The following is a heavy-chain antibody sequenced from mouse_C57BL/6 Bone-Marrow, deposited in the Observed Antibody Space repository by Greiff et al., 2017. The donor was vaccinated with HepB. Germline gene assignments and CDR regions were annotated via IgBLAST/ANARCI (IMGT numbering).Heavy chain of an antibody. D-gene: IGHD2-4*01. CDR2: ISSGGDYI. CDR1: GFTFSSYA. Sequence: EVKLVESGEGLVKPGGSLKLSCAASGFTFSSYAMSWVRQTPEKRLEWVAYISSGGDYIYYADTVKGRFTISRDNARNTLYLQMSSLKSEDTAMYYCTREGDIYYDYGWYFDVWGTGTTVTVSS. CDR3: TREGDIYYDYGWYFDV. V-gene: IGHV5-9-1*02. J-gene: IGHJ1*03.